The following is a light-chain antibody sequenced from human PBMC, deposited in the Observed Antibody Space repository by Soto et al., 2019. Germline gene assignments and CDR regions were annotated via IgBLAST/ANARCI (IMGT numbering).Light chain of an antibody. V-gene: IGKV1-27*01. J-gene: IGKJ4*01. Sequence: DIPVNQSPSSLSASIRDRVTITCRASQGISNYLAWYQQKPGKVPKLLIYAASTLQSGVPSRFSGSGSGTDFTLTISSLQPEDVATYYCQKYNSAPFTFGGGTKVEIK. CDR1: QGISNY. CDR2: AAS. CDR3: QKYNSAPFT.